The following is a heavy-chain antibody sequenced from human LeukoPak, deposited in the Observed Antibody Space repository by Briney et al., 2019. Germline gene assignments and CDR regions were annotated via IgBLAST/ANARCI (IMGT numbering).Heavy chain of an antibody. J-gene: IGHJ6*03. CDR3: ARDFMDFARVGGYYYFMDV. Sequence: SETLSLTCTVSGGSISSSSYYWGWIRQPAGKGLEWIGRIYTSGSTNYNPSLKSRVTISVDTSKNQFSLKLSSVTAADTAVYYCARDFMDFARVGGYYYFMDVWGKGTTVTVSS. CDR2: IYTSGST. CDR1: GGSISSSSYY. V-gene: IGHV4-61*02. D-gene: IGHD3-16*01.